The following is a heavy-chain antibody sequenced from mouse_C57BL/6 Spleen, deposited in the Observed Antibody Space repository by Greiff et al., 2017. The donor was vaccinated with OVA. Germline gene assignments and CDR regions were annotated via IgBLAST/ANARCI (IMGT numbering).Heavy chain of an antibody. Sequence: QVQLQQSGAELMKPGSSVKLSCKATGYTFTGYWIEWVKQRPGHGLEWIGEIFPGSGSTNYNEKFKGKATFTADTSSNTAYMQLSSLTSEDSAIYYCAGGIYYDYDPWYAMDYWGQGTSVTVSS. V-gene: IGHV1-9*01. CDR3: AGGIYYDYDPWYAMDY. CDR1: GYTFTGYW. CDR2: IFPGSGST. D-gene: IGHD2-4*01. J-gene: IGHJ4*01.